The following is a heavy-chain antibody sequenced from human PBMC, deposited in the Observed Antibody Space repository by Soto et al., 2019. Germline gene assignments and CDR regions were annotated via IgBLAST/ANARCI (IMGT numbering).Heavy chain of an antibody. D-gene: IGHD6-13*01. CDR2: ISGSGGST. J-gene: IGHJ5*02. Sequence: PGGSLRLSCAASGFTFSSYAMSWVRQAPGKGLEWVSAISGSGGSTYYADSVKGRFTISRDNSKNTLYLQMNSLRAEDTAVYYCAKDKFSSSSWYRPRRDNWFDPWGQGTLVTVSS. CDR3: AKDKFSSSSWYRPRRDNWFDP. CDR1: GFTFSSYA. V-gene: IGHV3-23*01.